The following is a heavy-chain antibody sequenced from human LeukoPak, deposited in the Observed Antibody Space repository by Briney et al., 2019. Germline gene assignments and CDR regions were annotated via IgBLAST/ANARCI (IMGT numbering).Heavy chain of an antibody. D-gene: IGHD2-21*01. CDR3: ARVSFGINDY. V-gene: IGHV4-34*01. CDR2: IYHSGST. Sequence: SETLSLTCAVYGGSFSGYYWSWIRQPPGKGLEWIGYIYHSGSTYYNPSLKSRVTISVDRSKNQFSLKLSSVTAADTAVYYCARVSFGINDYWGQGTLVTVSS. J-gene: IGHJ4*02. CDR1: GGSFSGYY.